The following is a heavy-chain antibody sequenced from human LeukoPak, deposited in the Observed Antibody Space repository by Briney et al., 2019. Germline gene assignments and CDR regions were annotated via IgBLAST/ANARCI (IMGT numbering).Heavy chain of an antibody. CDR3: ARGGRGNFDY. Sequence: ASVKVSCKASGYTFTTYHINWVRQAPGQGLEWMGRINAYNGNTNYEQKLQGRVIMTTDTSTSTVYMELRSRRSDDTAVYYCARGGRGNFDYWGQGTLVTVSS. J-gene: IGHJ4*02. V-gene: IGHV1-18*01. CDR1: GYTFTTYH. D-gene: IGHD3-10*01. CDR2: INAYNGNT.